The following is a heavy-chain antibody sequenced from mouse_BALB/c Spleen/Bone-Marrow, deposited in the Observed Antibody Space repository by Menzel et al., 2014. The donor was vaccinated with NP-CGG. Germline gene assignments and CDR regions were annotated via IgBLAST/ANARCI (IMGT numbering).Heavy chain of an antibody. D-gene: IGHD2-1*01. V-gene: IGHV6-6*02. Sequence: EVMLVESGGGLVQPGGSMKLSCVASGFTFSNYWMNWVRQSPEKGLEWVAEIRLKSNNYATHYAESVEGRFTISRDDSKSSVYLQMNNLRAEDTGIYYCTRGIYYGNFYAMDYWGQGTSVTVSS. CDR1: GFTFSNYW. J-gene: IGHJ4*01. CDR2: IRLKSNNYAT. CDR3: TRGIYYGNFYAMDY.